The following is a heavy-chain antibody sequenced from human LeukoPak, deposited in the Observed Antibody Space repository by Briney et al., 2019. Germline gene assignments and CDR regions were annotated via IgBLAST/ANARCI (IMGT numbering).Heavy chain of an antibody. CDR3: ARMGGPTTGALDI. CDR2: ISSSSSTK. J-gene: IGHJ3*02. V-gene: IGHV3-48*02. CDR1: GFTFSSYT. Sequence: GGSLRLSCAASGFTFSSYTMNWVRQAPGKGLEWVSSISSSSSTKYYADSVKGRFTISRDNAKNSLYLQVSSLRDEDTAIYYCARMGGPTTGALDIWGPGTMVAVSS. D-gene: IGHD1-26*01.